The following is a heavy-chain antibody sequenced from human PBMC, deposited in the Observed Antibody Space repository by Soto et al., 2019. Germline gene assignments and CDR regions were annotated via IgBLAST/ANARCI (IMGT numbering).Heavy chain of an antibody. CDR2: INHSGST. CDR1: GGSFSGYY. D-gene: IGHD3-3*01. J-gene: IGHJ1*01. CDR3: ARGLRFLEHEYFQH. V-gene: IGHV4-34*01. Sequence: TSETLSLTCAFYGGSFSGYYWSWIRQPPGKGLEWIGEINHSGSTNYNPSLKSRVTISVDTSKNQFSLKLSSVTAADTAVYYCARGLRFLEHEYFQHWGQGTLVTVSS.